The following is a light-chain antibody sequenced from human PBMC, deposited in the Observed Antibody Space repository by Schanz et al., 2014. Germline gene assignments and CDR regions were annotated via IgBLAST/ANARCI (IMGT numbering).Light chain of an antibody. J-gene: IGLJ3*02. CDR2: EVN. V-gene: IGLV2-14*01. CDR3: QSYDNSLSGWV. Sequence: QSALTQPASVSGSPGQSITISCTGTSSDVGGYNYVSWYQQHPGKAPKLMINEVNKRPSGVPDRFSGSKSGTSASLAITGLQAEDEADYYCQSYDNSLSGWVFGGGTKLTVL. CDR1: SSDVGGYNY.